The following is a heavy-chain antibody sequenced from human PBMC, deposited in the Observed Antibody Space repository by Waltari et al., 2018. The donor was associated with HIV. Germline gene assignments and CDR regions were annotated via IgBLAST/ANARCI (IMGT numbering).Heavy chain of an antibody. CDR3: ASTMTNIVVVVVGGRYYGMDV. CDR1: GYTFTSYA. J-gene: IGHJ6*02. V-gene: IGHV7-4-1*02. Sequence: QVQLVQSGSELKKPGASVKVSCKASGYTFTSYAMTWVRQAPGQGLEWMGWINTNTGNPTYAQGFTGRFVFSLDTSVSTAYLQISSLKAEDTAVYYCASTMTNIVVVVVGGRYYGMDVWGQGTTVTVSS. D-gene: IGHD2-15*01. CDR2: INTNTGNP.